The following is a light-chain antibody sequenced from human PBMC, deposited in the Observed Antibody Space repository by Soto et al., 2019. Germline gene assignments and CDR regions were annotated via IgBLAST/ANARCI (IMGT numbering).Light chain of an antibody. CDR1: SSDIGGYNY. CDR3: SSYAGSNNPYV. Sequence: QSVLTQPPSASGSPGQSVTISCTGTSSDIGGYNYVSCYQQYPGKAPKLMIYEVSKRPSGVPDRFSGSKSGNTASLTVSGLQAEDEADYYCSSYAGSNNPYVFGTETNLTVL. J-gene: IGLJ1*01. V-gene: IGLV2-8*01. CDR2: EVS.